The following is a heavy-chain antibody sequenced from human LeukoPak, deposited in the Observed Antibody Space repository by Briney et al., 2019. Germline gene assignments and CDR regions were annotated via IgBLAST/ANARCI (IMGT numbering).Heavy chain of an antibody. CDR2: INPNSGGT. Sequence: ASVKVSCKASGYTFTGYYMHWVRQAPGQGLEWMGWINPNSGGTNYAQKFQGWVTMTRNTSISTAYMELSSLRSEDTAVYYCARDRVAAAGDEILNWFDPWGQGTLVTVSS. V-gene: IGHV1-2*04. CDR3: ARDRVAAAGDEILNWFDP. J-gene: IGHJ5*02. CDR1: GYTFTGYY. D-gene: IGHD6-13*01.